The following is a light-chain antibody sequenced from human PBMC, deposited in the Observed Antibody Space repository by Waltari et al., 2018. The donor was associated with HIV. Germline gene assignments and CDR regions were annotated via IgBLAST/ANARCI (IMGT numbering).Light chain of an antibody. Sequence: QAGLTQPPSVSKDLRQTATLTCTGNINNVGDQGAAWLQQHQGHPPNLLSSRNNNRPSAISERFSASSAGNTASQTITGLQPEDEADYYCAAWYISLSAWVFGGGTKLTVL. CDR3: AAWYISLSAWV. CDR1: INNVGDQG. CDR2: RNN. V-gene: IGLV10-54*01. J-gene: IGLJ3*02.